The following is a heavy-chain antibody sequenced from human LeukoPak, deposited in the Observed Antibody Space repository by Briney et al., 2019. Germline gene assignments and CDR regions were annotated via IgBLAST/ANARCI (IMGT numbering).Heavy chain of an antibody. CDR3: ARTANFAAGYYIDY. CDR1: GFTFSSYT. D-gene: IGHD6-13*01. Sequence: GGSLRLSCAASGFTFSSYTMNWVRQAPGKGLEWVSSISGSSRHRYYADSVKGRFTISRDNAKNSLYLQMNSLRAEDTAVYYCARTANFAAGYYIDYWGQGTLVTVSS. V-gene: IGHV3-21*01. J-gene: IGHJ4*02. CDR2: ISGSSRHR.